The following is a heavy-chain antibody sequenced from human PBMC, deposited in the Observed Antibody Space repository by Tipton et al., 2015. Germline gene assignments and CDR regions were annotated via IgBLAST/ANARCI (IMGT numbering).Heavy chain of an antibody. CDR1: GGSINNYY. V-gene: IGHV4-59*01. CDR3: ARARGRHGGLFDS. CDR2: IRYSGST. J-gene: IGHJ4*02. Sequence: TLSLTCTVSGGSINNYYWSWIRQPPGKELEWIGYIRYSGSTNYNPSLKSRVTISVDTSKTQFSLKMSSVTASDTAVYYCARARGRHGGLFDSWGQGILVTVSS. D-gene: IGHD4-23*01.